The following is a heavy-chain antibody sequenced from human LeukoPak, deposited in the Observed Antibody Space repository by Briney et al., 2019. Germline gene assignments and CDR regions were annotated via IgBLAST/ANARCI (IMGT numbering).Heavy chain of an antibody. Sequence: QSGGALRLSCAASGFAFSNYGMHRVRQAPGKGLEWVAVIWYDGSNKYYADSVKGRFTISRDNSKNTLYLQMNSLRAEDTAVYYCARDYSSSLDYWGQGTLVTVSS. CDR3: ARDYSSSLDY. J-gene: IGHJ4*02. D-gene: IGHD6-13*01. CDR1: GFAFSNYG. CDR2: IWYDGSNK. V-gene: IGHV3-33*01.